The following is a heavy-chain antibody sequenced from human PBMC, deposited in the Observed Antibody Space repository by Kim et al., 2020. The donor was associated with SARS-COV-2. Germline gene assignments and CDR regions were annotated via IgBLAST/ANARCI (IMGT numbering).Heavy chain of an antibody. V-gene: IGHV3-53*01. CDR2: GGDT. J-gene: IGHJ4*02. Sequence: GGDTPYADSVKGRCIISRDTAKKTVYRQMNSLRGEDTAVYYCARDVPAVARWGQGTLVTVSP. CDR3: ARDVPAVAR. D-gene: IGHD2-15*01.